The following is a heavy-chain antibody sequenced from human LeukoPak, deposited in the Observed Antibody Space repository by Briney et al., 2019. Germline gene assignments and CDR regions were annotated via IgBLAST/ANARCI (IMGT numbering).Heavy chain of an antibody. J-gene: IGHJ4*02. CDR1: GFTFSSYG. CDR2: ISYDGSNK. CDR3: ANYHYDYVWGSYRLNYFDY. Sequence: PGGSLRLSCAASGFTFSSYGMHWVRQAPGKGLEWVAVISYDGSNKYYADSVKGRFTISRDNSKNTLYLQMNSLRAEDTAVYYCANYHYDYVWGSYRLNYFDYWGQGTLVTVSS. V-gene: IGHV3-30*18. D-gene: IGHD3-16*02.